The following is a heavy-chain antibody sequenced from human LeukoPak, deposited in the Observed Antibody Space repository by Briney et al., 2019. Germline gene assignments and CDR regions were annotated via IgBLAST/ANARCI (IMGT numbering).Heavy chain of an antibody. J-gene: IGHJ4*02. CDR3: AFNNNFKY. CDR1: GFTFSSYG. V-gene: IGHV3-33*03. CDR2: IWYGGSNK. D-gene: IGHD1/OR15-1a*01. Sequence: GGSLRLSCAASGFTFSSYGMHWVRQAPGKGLEWVAVIWYGGSNKYYADSVKGRFTISREDAKNSLSLQMDSVRPEDTAVYYCAFNNNFKYWGQGTLVSVSS.